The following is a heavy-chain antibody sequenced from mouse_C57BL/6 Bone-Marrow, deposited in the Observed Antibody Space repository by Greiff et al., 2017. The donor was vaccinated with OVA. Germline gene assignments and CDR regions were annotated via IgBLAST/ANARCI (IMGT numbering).Heavy chain of an antibody. CDR1: GYTFTDYN. CDR3: ASITTLGY. D-gene: IGHD1-1*01. J-gene: IGHJ2*01. CDR2: INPNNGGT. Sequence: VQLKESGPELVKPGASVKMSCKASGYTFTDYNMHWVKQSHGQSLEWIGYINPNNGGTSYNQKFKGKATLTVNKSSSTAYMELRSLTSEDAAVYYCASITTLGYWGQGTTLTVSS. V-gene: IGHV1-22*01.